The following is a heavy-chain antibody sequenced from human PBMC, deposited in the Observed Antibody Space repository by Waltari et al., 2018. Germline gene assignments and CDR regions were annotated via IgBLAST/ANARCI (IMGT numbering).Heavy chain of an antibody. V-gene: IGHV4-61*02. CDR1: GGSISSGSYY. CDR2: IYTSGST. Sequence: QVQLQESGPGLVKPSQTLSLTCTVSGGSISSGSYYWRWIRQPAGKGLEWIGRIYTSGSTNYNPSLKSRVTISVDTSKNQFSLKLSSVTAADTAVYYCARERGGSSWANDAFDIWGQGTMVTVSS. J-gene: IGHJ3*02. D-gene: IGHD6-13*01. CDR3: ARERGGSSWANDAFDI.